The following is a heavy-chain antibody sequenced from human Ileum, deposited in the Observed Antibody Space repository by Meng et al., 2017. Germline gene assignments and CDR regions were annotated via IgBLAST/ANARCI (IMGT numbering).Heavy chain of an antibody. CDR1: GGSSESNNL. Sequence: VPLQESGPGLVKPSEPRSLACSASGGSSESNNLWTWIRRPPGQGLEWIGEVYHSGSTHYNPSLQSRVTISIDNSKNRFSLSLNSVTAADTAIYYCARADYVRYFDLWGRGTLVTVSS. V-gene: IGHV4-4*02. CDR3: ARADYVRYFDL. D-gene: IGHD3-10*02. CDR2: VYHSGST. J-gene: IGHJ2*01.